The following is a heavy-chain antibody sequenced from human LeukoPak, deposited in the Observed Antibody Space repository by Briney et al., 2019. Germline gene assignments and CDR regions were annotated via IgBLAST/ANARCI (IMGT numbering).Heavy chain of an antibody. CDR3: AKASHPVVRGVIRYYYYYMDV. D-gene: IGHD3-10*01. Sequence: SWGSLRLSCAASGFTFSSYAMSWVRQAPGKGPEWVPAISGSGGSTYYADSVKGRFTISRDNSKNTLYLQMNSLRAEDTAVYYCAKASHPVVRGVIRYYYYYMDVWGKGTTVTVSS. V-gene: IGHV3-23*01. CDR1: GFTFSSYA. CDR2: ISGSGGST. J-gene: IGHJ6*03.